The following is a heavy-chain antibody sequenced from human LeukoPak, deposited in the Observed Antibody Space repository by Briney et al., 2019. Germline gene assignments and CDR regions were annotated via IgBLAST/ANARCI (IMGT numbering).Heavy chain of an antibody. Sequence: GGSLRLSCEGSGFTFSSYSMIWVRQAPGKGLEWLSYIGSGGRTIYYADSVKGRFTISRDNARNSLYLQMNSLRAEDTAVYHCAREDSRDALDIWGQGTMVTVSS. V-gene: IGHV3-48*04. J-gene: IGHJ3*02. CDR2: IGSGGRTI. D-gene: IGHD3-22*01. CDR1: GFTFSSYS. CDR3: AREDSRDALDI.